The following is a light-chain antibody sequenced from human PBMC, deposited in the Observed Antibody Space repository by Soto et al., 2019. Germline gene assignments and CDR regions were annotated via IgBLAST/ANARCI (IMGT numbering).Light chain of an antibody. V-gene: IGKV1-27*01. CDR2: AAS. CDR3: QRYDSAPLT. CDR1: QGISNF. Sequence: DIQMTQSPSSLSASVGDRVTITCRARQGISNFLSWYQQKPGKVPKLLIYAASTLQSGVPSRFSGSGSGTDFTLTISSLQPVDVATYYCQRYDSAPLTFGGGTKVEIK. J-gene: IGKJ4*01.